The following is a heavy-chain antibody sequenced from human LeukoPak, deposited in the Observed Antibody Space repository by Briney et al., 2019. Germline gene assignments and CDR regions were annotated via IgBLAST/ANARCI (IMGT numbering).Heavy chain of an antibody. Sequence: ASVKVSCKASGGTFSSYATSWVRQAPGQGLEWMGGIIPIFGTANYAQKFQGRVTITADESTSTAYMELNRLRSDDTAVYYCATPGSYGAFDIWGQGTMVTVSS. CDR2: IIPIFGTA. V-gene: IGHV1-69*13. CDR3: ATPGSYGAFDI. D-gene: IGHD1-26*01. J-gene: IGHJ3*02. CDR1: GGTFSSYA.